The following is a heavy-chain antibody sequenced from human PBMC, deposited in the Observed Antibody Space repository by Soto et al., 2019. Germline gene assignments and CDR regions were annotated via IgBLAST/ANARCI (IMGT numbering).Heavy chain of an antibody. J-gene: IGHJ3*02. Sequence: EVQLLESGGGLVQPGGSLRLSCATSGFSFSNYGMNWVRQAPGKGLEWVSGITKTGRSTFIADSVRGRFTISRDNLKNIMYLKMNSLRVDDTALYYCTKNAEAYDFAFDKWGQGTMVTVTS. CDR1: GFSFSNYG. V-gene: IGHV3-23*01. CDR3: TKNAEAYDFAFDK. CDR2: ITKTGRST. D-gene: IGHD3-3*01.